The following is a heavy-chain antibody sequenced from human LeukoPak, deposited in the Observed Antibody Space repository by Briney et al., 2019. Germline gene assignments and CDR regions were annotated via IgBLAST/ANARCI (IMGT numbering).Heavy chain of an antibody. V-gene: IGHV4-39*01. CDR2: IYYSGST. D-gene: IGHD6-6*01. J-gene: IGHJ4*02. CDR3: ALLEYSSSSHDY. Sequence: SETLSLTCTVSGGSISSSSYYWGWIRQPPGKGLEWIGSIYYSGSTYYNPSLKSRVTISVDTSKNQFSLKLSSVTAADTAVYYCALLEYSSSSHDYWGQGTLVTVSS. CDR1: GGSISSSSYY.